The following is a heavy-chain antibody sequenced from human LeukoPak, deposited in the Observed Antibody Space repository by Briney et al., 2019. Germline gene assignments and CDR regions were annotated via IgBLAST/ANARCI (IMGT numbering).Heavy chain of an antibody. D-gene: IGHD3-22*01. CDR3: ARVYYYDSSGRRGAAFDI. CDR1: GFTFSSYA. CDR2: ISGSGGST. V-gene: IGHV3-23*01. J-gene: IGHJ3*02. Sequence: GGSLRLSCAASGFTFSSYAMSWVRQAPGKGLEWVSAISGSGGSTYYADSVKGRFTISRDNAKNSLYLQMNSLRAEDTAVYYCARVYYYDSSGRRGAAFDIWGQGTMVTVSS.